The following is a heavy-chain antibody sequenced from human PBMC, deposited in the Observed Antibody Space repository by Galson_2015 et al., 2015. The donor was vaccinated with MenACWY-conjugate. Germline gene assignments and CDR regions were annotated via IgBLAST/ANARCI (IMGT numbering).Heavy chain of an antibody. J-gene: IGHJ4*02. Sequence: SLRLSCAAPGFTFNNYWMHWVRQPPGKGLEWISYIKADGSFSNYADSVKGRFTISTDNAKNMVYLQMDGLGDEDTAVYFCARDNNWSFDSWGQGTLLTVSS. CDR3: ARDNNWSFDS. CDR1: GFTFNNYW. CDR2: IKADGSFS. V-gene: IGHV3-74*01. D-gene: IGHD1-1*01.